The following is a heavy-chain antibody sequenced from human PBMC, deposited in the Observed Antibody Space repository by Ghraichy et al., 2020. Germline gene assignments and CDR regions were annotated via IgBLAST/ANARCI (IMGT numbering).Heavy chain of an antibody. V-gene: IGHV3-13*01. D-gene: IGHD2-15*01. Sequence: GGSLRLSCAASGFTFSSYDMHWVRQATGKGLEWVSSIGTAGDTSYSGSVTGRFSISRENAKNSLYLQMNSLRAGDTAVYYCARSPPQGYCGGGRCYASYYLDYWGQGTLVTVSS. CDR3: ARSPPQGYCGGGRCYASYYLDY. CDR2: IGTAGDT. CDR1: GFTFSSYD. J-gene: IGHJ4*02.